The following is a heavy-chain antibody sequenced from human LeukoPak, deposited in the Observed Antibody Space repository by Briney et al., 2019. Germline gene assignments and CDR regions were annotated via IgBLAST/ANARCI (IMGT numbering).Heavy chain of an antibody. CDR2: ISAYKGNT. J-gene: IGHJ6*03. Sequence: ASVKVSCKASGYTFINYGISWVRQAPGQGLEWMGWISAYKGNTDYAQKVQGRVTMTTDTSTSTAYMELRSLRSDDTAVYYCARTLEYYYGSGTYYYHYYMDVWGQGTLVTVSS. D-gene: IGHD3-10*01. V-gene: IGHV1-18*01. CDR3: ARTLEYYYGSGTYYYHYYMDV. CDR1: GYTFINYG.